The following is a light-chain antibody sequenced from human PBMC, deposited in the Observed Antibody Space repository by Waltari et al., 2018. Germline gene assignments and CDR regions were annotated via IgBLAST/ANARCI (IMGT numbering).Light chain of an antibody. Sequence: QSVLTQPPSVSGAPGQRVTISCTGSSSNIGAGYDVHWYQHLPGTAPKLLIHGNNNLPSGVPYRVSGSRSVTSASLSITGLQAESEADYYCQSYDSSLSGCVFCGRTKLTVL. CDR1: SSNIGAGYD. J-gene: IGLJ3*02. V-gene: IGLV1-40*01. CDR2: GNN. CDR3: QSYDSSLSGCV.